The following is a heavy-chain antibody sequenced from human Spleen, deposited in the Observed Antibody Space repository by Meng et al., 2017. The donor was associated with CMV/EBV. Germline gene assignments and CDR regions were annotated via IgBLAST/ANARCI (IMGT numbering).Heavy chain of an antibody. CDR1: GFSFSSFE. D-gene: IGHD3-9*01. CDR2: ISSSGSTI. V-gene: IGHV3-48*03. Sequence: GESLKISCAASGFSFSSFEMNWVRQAPGKGLEWVSYISSSGSTIYYADSVKGRFTISRDNAKNSLYLQMNSLRAEDTGVYYCAKGAPLDYDILTGSNYYFDYWGQGTLVTVSS. J-gene: IGHJ4*02. CDR3: AKGAPLDYDILTGSNYYFDY.